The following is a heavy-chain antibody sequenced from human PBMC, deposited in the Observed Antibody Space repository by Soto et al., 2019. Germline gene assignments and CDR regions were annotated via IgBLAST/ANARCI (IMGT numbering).Heavy chain of an antibody. CDR1: GYTFTGYY. J-gene: IGHJ6*02. CDR2: INPNSGGT. Sequence: ASVKVSCKASGYTFTGYYMHWVRQAPGQGLEWMGWINPNSGGTNYAQKFQGRVTMTRDTSISTAYMELSRLRSDDTAVYYCARQGGYSYAVYYYYGMDVWGQGTTVNVS. V-gene: IGHV1-2*02. CDR3: ARQGGYSYAVYYYYGMDV. D-gene: IGHD5-18*01.